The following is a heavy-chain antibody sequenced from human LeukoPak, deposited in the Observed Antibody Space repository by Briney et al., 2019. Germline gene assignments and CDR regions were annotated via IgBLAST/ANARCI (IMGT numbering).Heavy chain of an antibody. CDR1: GYTFTSYG. Sequence: GASVKVSCKASGYTFTSYGIRWVRQAPGQGLEWMGWIWAYNGNTNYAPKLQGRVTMTTDTSTSKAYMELRSLRSDDTAVYYCARHTETYDYVWGSYRYFDYWGQGTLVTVSS. J-gene: IGHJ4*02. V-gene: IGHV1-18*01. CDR3: ARHTETYDYVWGSYRYFDY. D-gene: IGHD3-16*02. CDR2: IWAYNGNT.